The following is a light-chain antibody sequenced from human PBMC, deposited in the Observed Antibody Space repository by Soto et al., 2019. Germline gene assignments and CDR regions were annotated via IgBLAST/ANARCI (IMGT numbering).Light chain of an antibody. V-gene: IGLV2-14*01. Sequence: QSVLTQPASVSGSPGQSITISCTGTSSDVGGYNYVSWYQQHPGKAPKLMISDVSNRPSGVSNRFSGSKSGNMASLTISGFQTEYEAAYYCSSYTPSTTYVFGTGSEVTVL. CDR3: SSYTPSTTYV. CDR2: DVS. J-gene: IGLJ1*01. CDR1: SSDVGGYNY.